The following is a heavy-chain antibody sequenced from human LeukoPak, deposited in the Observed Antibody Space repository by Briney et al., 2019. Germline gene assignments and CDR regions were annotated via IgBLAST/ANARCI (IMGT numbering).Heavy chain of an antibody. V-gene: IGHV3-74*01. CDR1: GFTFSHYN. J-gene: IGHJ4*02. D-gene: IGHD2-2*01. CDR3: GRGKSPAAVDD. Sequence: GGSLRLSCAASGFTFSHYNVIWVRQAPGKGLVWVSHINGDGSNVNYADSVKGRFTISRDNAKNTLYLQMNSLRVEDTALYYCGRGKSPAAVDDWGQGTLVTVPS. CDR2: INGDGSNV.